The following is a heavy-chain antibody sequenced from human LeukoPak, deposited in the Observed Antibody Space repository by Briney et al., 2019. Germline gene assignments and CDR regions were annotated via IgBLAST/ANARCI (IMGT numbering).Heavy chain of an antibody. V-gene: IGHV1-69*11. CDR3: ASSLLRMADLLPSHFDY. J-gene: IGHJ4*02. CDR2: IIPIIDAT. D-gene: IGHD3-10*01. CDR1: GRGFTGLA. Sequence: SVKVSCKASGRGFTGLAVSWLRHVPGQGFEWMGRIIPIIDATHYAQKFQDRVTITADESTSTAYMELHSLRSEDTAVYSCASSLLRMADLLPSHFDYWGLGTLVTVSS.